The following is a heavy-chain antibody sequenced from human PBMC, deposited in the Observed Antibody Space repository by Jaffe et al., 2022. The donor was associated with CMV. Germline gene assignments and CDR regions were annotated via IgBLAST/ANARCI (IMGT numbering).Heavy chain of an antibody. J-gene: IGHJ6*03. D-gene: IGHD4-17*01. CDR2: IWYDGSNK. CDR1: GFTFSSYG. CDR3: ARDRSTTVTLPNAYYYYYYYMDV. Sequence: QVQLVESGGGVVQPGRSLRLSCAASGFTFSSYGMHWVRQAPGKGLEWVAVIWYDGSNKYYADSVKGRFTISRDNSKNTLYLQMNSLRAEDTAVYYCARDRSTTVTLPNAYYYYYYYMDVWGKGTTVTVSS. V-gene: IGHV3-33*08.